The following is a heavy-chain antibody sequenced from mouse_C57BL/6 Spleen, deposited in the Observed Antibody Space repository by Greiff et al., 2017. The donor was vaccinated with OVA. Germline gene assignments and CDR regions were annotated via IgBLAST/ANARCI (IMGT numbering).Heavy chain of an antibody. J-gene: IGHJ4*01. V-gene: IGHV5-9*01. CDR2: ISGGGGNT. D-gene: IGHD5-1*01. Sequence: EVQVVESGGGLVKPGGSLKLSCAASGFTFSSYTMSWVRQTPEKRLEWVATISGGGGNTYYPDSVKGRFTISRDNAKNTLYLQMSSLRSEDTALYYCARPGTSYAMDYWGQGTSVTVSS. CDR1: GFTFSSYT. CDR3: ARPGTSYAMDY.